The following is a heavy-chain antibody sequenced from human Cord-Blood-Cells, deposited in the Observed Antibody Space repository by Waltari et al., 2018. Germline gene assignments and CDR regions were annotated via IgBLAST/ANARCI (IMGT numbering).Heavy chain of an antibody. V-gene: IGHV4-34*01. J-gene: IGHJ5*02. CDR3: ARGSDDFWSGYHQYNWFDP. CDR1: GGSFSGYY. Sequence: QVQLQQWGAGLLKPSETLSLTCAVYGGSFSGYYWSWIRQPPGKGLEWIGEINHSGSTNYNPSLKSRVTISVDTSKNQCSLKLSSVTAADTAVYYCARGSDDFWSGYHQYNWFDPWGQGTLVTVSS. D-gene: IGHD3-3*01. CDR2: INHSGST.